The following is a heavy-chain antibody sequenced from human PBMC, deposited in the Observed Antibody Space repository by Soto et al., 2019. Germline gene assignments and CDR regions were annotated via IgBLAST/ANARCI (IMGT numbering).Heavy chain of an antibody. V-gene: IGHV3-53*01. CDR1: GFSVRNIF. CDR2: MSSDGNT. CDR3: ARDHAFGGYDY. J-gene: IGHJ4*02. D-gene: IGHD5-12*01. Sequence: PGGSLRLSCAASGFSVRNIFMRWVRQAPGKGLEWVSTMSSDGNTYYAESVKGRFTISRDSSKNTLWLQMNSLRVDDTAVYYCARDHAFGGYDYRGQGTLVTVSS.